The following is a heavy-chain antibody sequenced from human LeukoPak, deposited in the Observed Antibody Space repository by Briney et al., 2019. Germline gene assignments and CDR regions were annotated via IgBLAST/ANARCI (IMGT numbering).Heavy chain of an antibody. V-gene: IGHV4-34*01. CDR1: GGSFSGYY. CDR3: ARYHITMVRGVPFDY. CDR2: INHSGST. D-gene: IGHD3-10*01. Sequence: SETLSLTCAVYGGSFSGYYWSWIRQPPGKGLEWIGEINHSGSTNYNPSLKSRVTISVDTSKNQFSLKVSSVTAADTAVYYCARYHITMVRGVPFDYWGQGTLVTVSS. J-gene: IGHJ4*02.